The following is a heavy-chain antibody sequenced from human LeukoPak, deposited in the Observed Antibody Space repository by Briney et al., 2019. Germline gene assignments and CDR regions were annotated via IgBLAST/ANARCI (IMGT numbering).Heavy chain of an antibody. J-gene: IGHJ1*01. D-gene: IGHD1-26*01. CDR3: ARSLVGGAKAYFQH. Sequence: GSSVKVSCKASGGTFSSYAISWVRQAPGQGLEWMGGIIPIFGTANYAQKFQGRVTITADESTSTAYMELSSLRSEDTAVYYCARSLVGGAKAYFQHWGQGTLVTVSS. V-gene: IGHV1-69*01. CDR1: GGTFSSYA. CDR2: IIPIFGTA.